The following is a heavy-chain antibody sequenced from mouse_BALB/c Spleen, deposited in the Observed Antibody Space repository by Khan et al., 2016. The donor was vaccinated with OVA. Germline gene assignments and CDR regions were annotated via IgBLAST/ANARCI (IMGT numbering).Heavy chain of an antibody. CDR2: MIYTGYT. CDR1: GDSITSGY. V-gene: IGHV3-8*02. D-gene: IGHD2-14*01. CDR3: SRSTYRYAFAY. Sequence: EVQLQESGPSLVKPSQTLSLTCSVTGDSITSGYWSWIRKFPGNKLEYMGYMIYTGYTDYHPSLKSRIAITRHTSKNQYYLQLNSVTAEDTATYYCSRSTYRYAFAYWGQGTLVTVSA. J-gene: IGHJ3*01.